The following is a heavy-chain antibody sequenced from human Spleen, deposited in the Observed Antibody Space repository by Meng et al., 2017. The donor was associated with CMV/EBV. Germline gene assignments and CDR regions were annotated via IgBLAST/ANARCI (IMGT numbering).Heavy chain of an antibody. CDR3: ARGIDYRNWFDP. J-gene: IGHJ5*02. CDR2: INHSGST. CDR1: GQSLSNYY. Sequence: CAVYGQSLSNYYWTWIRQPPGKGLEWIGEINHSGSTNYNPSLKRRVTISVDTSKNQFSLNLKSVTAADTAVYYCARGIDYRNWFDPWGQGTLVTVSS. D-gene: IGHD4-11*01. V-gene: IGHV4-34*01.